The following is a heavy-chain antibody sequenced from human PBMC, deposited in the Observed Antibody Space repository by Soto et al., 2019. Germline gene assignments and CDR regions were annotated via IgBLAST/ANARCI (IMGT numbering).Heavy chain of an antibody. V-gene: IGHV3-23*01. CDR2: VSGSGGNT. Sequence: DVQLLESGGALVQPGGSLRLSCAASGFTFSSYAMSWVRQAPGKGLEWVSTVSGSGGNTYYADSVKGRFTISRDNPENTLYLEMISLRAEDMAIYYCAKGPHSSGWHYFDYWGQGTLVTVSS. J-gene: IGHJ4*02. CDR1: GFTFSSYA. CDR3: AKGPHSSGWHYFDY. D-gene: IGHD6-19*01.